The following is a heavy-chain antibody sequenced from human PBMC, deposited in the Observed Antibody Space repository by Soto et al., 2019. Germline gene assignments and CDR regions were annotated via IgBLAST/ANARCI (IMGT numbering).Heavy chain of an antibody. D-gene: IGHD3-22*01. CDR3: AREGITTNWFDP. J-gene: IGHJ5*02. V-gene: IGHV4-31*03. CDR2: IYYSGST. CDR1: GGSISSGVYY. Sequence: SETLSLTCTVSGGSISSGVYYWSWIRQHPGKGLEWIGYIYYSGSTYYNPSLKSRVTISVDTSKNQFSLKLSSVTAADTAVYYCAREGITTNWFDPWGQGTLVTVSS.